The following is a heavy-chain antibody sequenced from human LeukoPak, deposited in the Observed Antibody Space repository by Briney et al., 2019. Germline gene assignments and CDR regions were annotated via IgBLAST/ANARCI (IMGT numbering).Heavy chain of an antibody. CDR2: ISYDGSNK. CDR3: ANFIWGGVIPYGFGY. Sequence: PGGSLRLSCAASGFTVSSNYMSWVRQAPGKGLEWVAVISYDGSNKYYADSVKGRFTISRDNSKNTLYLQMNSLRAEDTAVYYCANFIWGGVIPYGFGYWGQGTLVTVSS. CDR1: GFTVSSNY. V-gene: IGHV3-30*18. D-gene: IGHD3-16*01. J-gene: IGHJ4*02.